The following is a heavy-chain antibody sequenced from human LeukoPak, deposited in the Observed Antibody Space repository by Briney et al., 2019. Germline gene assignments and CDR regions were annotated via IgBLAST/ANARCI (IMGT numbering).Heavy chain of an antibody. D-gene: IGHD4-17*01. CDR3: ARSDYGLGMDV. CDR2: ISAYNGNT. J-gene: IGHJ6*02. V-gene: IGHV1-18*04. CDR1: GYTFIGYY. Sequence: GASVKVSCKVSGYTFIGYYIHWVRQAPGQGLEWMGWISAYNGNTNYAQKLQGRVTMTTDTSTSTAYMELRSLRSDDTAVYYCARSDYGLGMDVWGQGTTVTVSS.